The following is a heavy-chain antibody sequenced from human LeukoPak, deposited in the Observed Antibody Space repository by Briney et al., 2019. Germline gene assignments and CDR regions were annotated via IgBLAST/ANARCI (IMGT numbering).Heavy chain of an antibody. Sequence: PGRSLRLSCAASGFTFSSYAMHWVRQAPGKGLEWVAVISYDGSNKYYADSVKGRFTISRDNSKNTLYLQMNSLRAEDTAVYYCASPEEDYWGQGTLVTVSS. J-gene: IGHJ4*02. V-gene: IGHV3-30-3*01. CDR1: GFTFSSYA. CDR2: ISYDGSNK. CDR3: ASPEEDY.